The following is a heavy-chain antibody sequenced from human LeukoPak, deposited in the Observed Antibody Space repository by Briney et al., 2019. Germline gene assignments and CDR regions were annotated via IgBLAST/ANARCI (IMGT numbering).Heavy chain of an antibody. CDR2: ISAHNGNT. CDR3: ARLALEIYYYYGMDV. CDR1: GYTFTSYG. V-gene: IGHV1-18*01. Sequence: ASVKVSCKASGYTFTSYGISWVRQAPGQGLEWMGWISAHNGNTNYAQKLQGRVTMTTDTSTSTAYMELRSLRSDDTAVYYCARLALEIYYYYGMDVWGQGTTVTVSS. D-gene: IGHD5-24*01. J-gene: IGHJ6*02.